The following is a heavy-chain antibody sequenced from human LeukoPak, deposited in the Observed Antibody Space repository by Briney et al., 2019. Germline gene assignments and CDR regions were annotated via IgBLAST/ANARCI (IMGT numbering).Heavy chain of an antibody. CDR3: ARVARYDYYGMDV. J-gene: IGHJ6*02. CDR1: GGSFSGYY. Sequence: SETLSLTCAVYGGSFSGYYWSWIRQPPGKGLEWIGEINHSGSTNYNPSLKSRVTISVDTSKNQFSLKLSSVTAADTAVYYCARVARYDYYGMDVWGQGTTVTVSS. CDR2: INHSGST. V-gene: IGHV4-34*01.